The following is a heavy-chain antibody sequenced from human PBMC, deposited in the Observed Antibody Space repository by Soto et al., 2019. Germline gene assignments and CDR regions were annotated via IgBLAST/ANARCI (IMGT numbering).Heavy chain of an antibody. Sequence: QVQLVQSGAEVKKPGASVKVSCKASGYTFTSYYMHWVRLAPGQGLEWMGIINPDGGGTSYAQQCQGRVIMTRDTSTRTVYLEMSSLRSEDTAVYYCAVGGNYLSMDVWGQGTTVTVSS. CDR3: AVGGNYLSMDV. D-gene: IGHD4-4*01. V-gene: IGHV1-46*01. CDR2: INPDGGGT. J-gene: IGHJ6*02. CDR1: GYTFTSYY.